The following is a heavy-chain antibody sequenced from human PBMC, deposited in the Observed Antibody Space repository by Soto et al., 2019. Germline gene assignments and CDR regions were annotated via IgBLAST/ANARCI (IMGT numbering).Heavy chain of an antibody. CDR2: INHSGST. CDR3: ARGSRWLKPYSDY. D-gene: IGHD5-12*01. J-gene: IGHJ4*02. Sequence: SETLSLTCAVYGGAFSDNYWSWIRQPPGKGLEWIGEINHSGSTNYNPSLKSRVTISIDTSKNQFFLKLTSVTAADTAVYYWARGSRWLKPYSDYWGQGTLVTVSS. V-gene: IGHV4-34*01. CDR1: GGAFSDNY.